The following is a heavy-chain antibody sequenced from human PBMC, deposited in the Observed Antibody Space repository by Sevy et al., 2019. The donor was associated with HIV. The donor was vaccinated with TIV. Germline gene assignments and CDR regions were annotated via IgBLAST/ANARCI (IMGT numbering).Heavy chain of an antibody. Sequence: QLGGSLRLSCAASGFTYSSYGMHWVRQAPGKGLEWVAVIWYDGTNKEYADSVKGRFTISRDNSKNTLYLQVNSLRAEDTAVYYCARESIAVAGIGYYFDYWGQGTLVTVSS. CDR3: ARESIAVAGIGYYFDY. J-gene: IGHJ4*02. CDR2: IWYDGTNK. D-gene: IGHD6-19*01. V-gene: IGHV3-33*01. CDR1: GFTYSSYG.